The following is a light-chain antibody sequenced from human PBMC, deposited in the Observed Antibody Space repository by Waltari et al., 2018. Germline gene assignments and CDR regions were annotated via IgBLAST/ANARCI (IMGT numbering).Light chain of an antibody. CDR2: TAS. CDR1: QSITNY. Sequence: DIQMTQSPSSLSASVGDRVTVTCRARQSITNYLNWYQQRPGEAPKLLIHTASSLQSGVPSRFSGSGSGTDFSLTISTLQPEDFATYYCQQSYSFPRTFDQGTKVEI. CDR3: QQSYSFPRT. V-gene: IGKV1-39*01. J-gene: IGKJ1*01.